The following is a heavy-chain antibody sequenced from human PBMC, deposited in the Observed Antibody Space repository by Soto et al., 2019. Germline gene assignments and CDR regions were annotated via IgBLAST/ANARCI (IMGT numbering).Heavy chain of an antibody. J-gene: IGHJ6*02. CDR3: ARDEGLTTVTTFMGV. CDR2: ISSSSSTI. V-gene: IGHV3-48*02. Sequence: GGSLRLSCAASGFTLSSYSMNWVRQAPGKGLEWVSYISSSSSTIYYADSVKGRFTISRDNAKNSLYLQMNSLRDEDTAVYYRARDEGLTTVTTFMGVWGQGTTVTVSS. CDR1: GFTLSSYS. D-gene: IGHD4-4*01.